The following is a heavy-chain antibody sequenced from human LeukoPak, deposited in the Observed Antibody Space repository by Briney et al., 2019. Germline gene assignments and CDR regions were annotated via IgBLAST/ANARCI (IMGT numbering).Heavy chain of an antibody. V-gene: IGHV4-59*01. Sequence: SETLSLTCTVSGGSISSYYWSWIRQPPGKGLEWIGYIYYSGSTNYNPSLKSRVTISVDTSKNQFSLELSSVTAADTAVYYCASCSTSCFYYMDVWGKGTTVTVSS. CDR3: ASCSTSCFYYMDV. CDR2: IYYSGST. J-gene: IGHJ6*03. D-gene: IGHD2-2*01. CDR1: GGSISSYY.